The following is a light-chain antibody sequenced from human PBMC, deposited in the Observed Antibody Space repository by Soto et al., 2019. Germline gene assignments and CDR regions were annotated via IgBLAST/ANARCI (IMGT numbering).Light chain of an antibody. CDR3: VSFAGGTYV. CDR1: SSDVGAYIF. Sequence: QSVRTQPPSASLSPGQSVTISGTGTSSDVGAYIFVSWYQQHPGKAPKLMVYDVNRRPPGVPDRFFGSKSGNTASLTVSGLQAEDEADYYCVSFAGGTYVFGTGTKVTVL. J-gene: IGLJ1*01. V-gene: IGLV2-8*01. CDR2: DVN.